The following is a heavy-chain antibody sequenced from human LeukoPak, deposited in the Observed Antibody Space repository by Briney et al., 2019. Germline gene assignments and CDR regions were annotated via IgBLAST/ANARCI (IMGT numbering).Heavy chain of an antibody. Sequence: SETLSLTCTVSGGSISSGGYYWSWIRQHPGKGLEWIGYIYYSGSTYYNPSLKSRVTISVDTSKNQFSLKLSSVTAADTAVYYCARGGTSRRDAFDIWGQGTMVTVSS. J-gene: IGHJ3*02. D-gene: IGHD2-2*01. CDR1: GGSISSGGYY. V-gene: IGHV4-31*03. CDR2: IYYSGST. CDR3: ARGGTSRRDAFDI.